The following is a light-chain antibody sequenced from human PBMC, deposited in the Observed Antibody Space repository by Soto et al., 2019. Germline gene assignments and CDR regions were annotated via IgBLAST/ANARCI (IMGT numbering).Light chain of an antibody. CDR2: DVT. J-gene: IGLJ1*01. Sequence: QAALTQPRSVSGSPGHAVTISCTGTGNDVGAYNYVSWYQQHPGRPPKLMIYDVTKWPSGVPERFSGSKSGNTASLTISGLKAEDEADYFCCSYAGGYIYLFGTGTKV. CDR1: GNDVGAYNY. V-gene: IGLV2-11*01. CDR3: CSYAGGYIYL.